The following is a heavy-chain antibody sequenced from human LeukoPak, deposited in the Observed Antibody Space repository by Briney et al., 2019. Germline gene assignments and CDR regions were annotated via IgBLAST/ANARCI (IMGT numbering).Heavy chain of an antibody. CDR1: GGTLSSYA. CDR2: IIPIFGTA. D-gene: IGHD4-17*01. Sequence: SVKVSCKASGGTLSSYAISWVRQAPGQGLEWMGGIIPIFGTANYAQKFQGRVTMTRDMSTSTVYMELSSLRSEDTAVYYCAREFFAVTTDGAFDPWGQGTLVTVSS. J-gene: IGHJ5*02. V-gene: IGHV1-69*05. CDR3: AREFFAVTTDGAFDP.